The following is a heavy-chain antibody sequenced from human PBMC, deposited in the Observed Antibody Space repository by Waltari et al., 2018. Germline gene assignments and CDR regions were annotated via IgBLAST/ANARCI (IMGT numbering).Heavy chain of an antibody. Sequence: QVQLVQSGAEVKNPGASVKVSCKDSGYTFSAYYMHWVRQAPGQGLEWVGRINPNTGGTDYAQKLQGRVTMTRDTAISTAYLQLTRLRSDDTAVYYCARDRPPDYWGQGTLVTVSS. CDR1: GYTFSAYY. J-gene: IGHJ4*02. V-gene: IGHV1-2*06. CDR3: ARDRPPDY. CDR2: INPNTGGT.